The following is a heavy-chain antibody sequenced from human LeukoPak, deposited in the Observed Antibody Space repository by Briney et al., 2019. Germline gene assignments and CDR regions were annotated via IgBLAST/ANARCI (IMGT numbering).Heavy chain of an antibody. D-gene: IGHD5-18*01. CDR1: GFTVSSMY. CDR3: ARVGAYGYFLDY. Sequence: GGSLRLSCAASGFTVSSMYMSWVRQAPGKGLEWVSAIYSGGGTYYADSVKGRFTISRDNSKNTVYLQMNSLRAEDTAVYYCARVGAYGYFLDYWGQGTLVTVSS. V-gene: IGHV3-53*01. CDR2: IYSGGGT. J-gene: IGHJ4*02.